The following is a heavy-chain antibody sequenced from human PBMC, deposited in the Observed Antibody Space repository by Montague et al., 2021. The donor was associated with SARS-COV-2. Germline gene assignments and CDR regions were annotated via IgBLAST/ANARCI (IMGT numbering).Heavy chain of an antibody. Sequence: SAISGDSDWSNTAAWNWIRQSPSGGLEWLGRTNYRSKWTSDYATSVEGRISIDPDTSKNQFFLHLRSVTPEDTGVYYCVRDAGSAQAGFDAWGQGTLVTVSS. CDR3: VRDAGSAQAGFDA. J-gene: IGHJ4*02. V-gene: IGHV6-1*01. CDR2: TNYRSKWTS. CDR1: GDSDWSNTAA.